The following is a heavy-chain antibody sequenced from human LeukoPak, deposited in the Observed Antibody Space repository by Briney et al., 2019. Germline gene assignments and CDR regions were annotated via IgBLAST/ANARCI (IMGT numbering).Heavy chain of an antibody. CDR3: AKSVVVITFRFDD. CDR1: GFTFSSFA. D-gene: IGHD2-15*01. J-gene: IGHJ4*02. Sequence: GGSLRLSCAASGFTFSSFAMSWVRQAPGKGLEWVSAISNSGGDTYSADSVRGRFIISRDNSKNTLYLQMNSLRADDTAVYYCAKSVVVITFRFDDWGQGALVTVSS. V-gene: IGHV3-23*01. CDR2: ISNSGGDT.